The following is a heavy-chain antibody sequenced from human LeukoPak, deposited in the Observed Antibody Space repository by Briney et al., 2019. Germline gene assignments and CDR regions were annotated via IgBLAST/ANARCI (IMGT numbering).Heavy chain of an antibody. V-gene: IGHV1-8*03. Sequence: GASVKVSCKASGYTFTSYDINWGRQATGQGREGMGGMNPNSGKTGYAQKFQGRVTITRNTSISTAYIELSRLRSEDTALYYCARVIADYWGQGTLVTVSS. CDR3: ARVIADY. J-gene: IGHJ4*02. CDR2: MNPNSGKT. CDR1: GYTFTSYD. D-gene: IGHD2-15*01.